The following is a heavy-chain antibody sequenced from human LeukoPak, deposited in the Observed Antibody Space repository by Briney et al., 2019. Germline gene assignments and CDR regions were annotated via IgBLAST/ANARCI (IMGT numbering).Heavy chain of an antibody. D-gene: IGHD1-26*01. CDR2: INPNTAGT. CDR3: ARMEWELLLFDY. J-gene: IGHJ4*02. V-gene: IGHV1-2*06. CDR1: GYTFTGYY. Sequence: ASVKVSCKASGYTFTGYYMHWVRQAPGQGLEWMGRINPNTAGTTYAQKFQGRVTMTRDTSISTAYMELSRLRSDDTAVYYCARMEWELLLFDYWGQGTLVTVSS.